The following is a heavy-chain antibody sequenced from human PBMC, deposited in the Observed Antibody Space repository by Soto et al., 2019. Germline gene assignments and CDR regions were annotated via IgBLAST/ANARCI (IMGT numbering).Heavy chain of an antibody. D-gene: IGHD3-10*01. J-gene: IGHJ6*02. CDR2: IYTSGST. V-gene: IGHV4-4*07. CDR3: ARLRTMVRGVIIPTWGMDV. Sequence: LSLTCTVSGGSISSYYWSWIRQPAGKGLEWIGRIYTSGSTNYNPSLKSRVTMSVDTSKNQFSLKLSSVTAADTAVYYCARLRTMVRGVIIPTWGMDVWGQGTTVTVSS. CDR1: GGSISSYY.